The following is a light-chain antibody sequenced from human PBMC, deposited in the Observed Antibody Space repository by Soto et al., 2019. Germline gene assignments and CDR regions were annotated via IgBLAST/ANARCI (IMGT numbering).Light chain of an antibody. CDR3: QQYYITPLT. J-gene: IGKJ1*01. CDR1: QNVLYSSNNKNY. CDR2: WAS. V-gene: IGKV4-1*01. Sequence: DIVMTQSPDSLAVSLGVRATINCKSSQNVLYSSNNKNYLAWYQQKPGQPPKLLIYWASTRESGVPDRFSGSGSGTDFTLTISSLQAEDVAVYYCQQYYITPLTFGQGTKVEIK.